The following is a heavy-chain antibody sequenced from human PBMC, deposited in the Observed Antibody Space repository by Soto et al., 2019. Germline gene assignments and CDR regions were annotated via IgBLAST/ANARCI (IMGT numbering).Heavy chain of an antibody. CDR3: TRTRPYWGEFDY. D-gene: IGHD7-27*01. CDR1: GYTFTNYD. Sequence: QVQLVQSGAEVKKTGASVKVSCKASGYTFTNYDFHWVRQATGQGLEWMGWMSPNNGNTGYAQKFQGRVTMTKNTSITTAYMELSSLRSEDTAVYYCTRTRPYWGEFDYWGQGTLVTVSS. J-gene: IGHJ4*02. V-gene: IGHV1-8*01. CDR2: MSPNNGNT.